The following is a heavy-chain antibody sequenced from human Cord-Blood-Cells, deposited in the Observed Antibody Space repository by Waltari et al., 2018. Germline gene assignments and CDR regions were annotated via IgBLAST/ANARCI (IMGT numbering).Heavy chain of an antibody. Sequence: QVQLVQSGAEVKKPGASVKVSCKASGYTFTSYGISWVRQAPGQELEWMGWISAYNGNTNYAQKLQGRVTMTTDTSTSTAYMELRSLRSDDTAVYYCARDRPNYDFWSGYNWFDPWGQGTLVTVSS. J-gene: IGHJ5*02. CDR1: GYTFTSYG. D-gene: IGHD3-3*01. CDR3: ARDRPNYDFWSGYNWFDP. CDR2: ISAYNGNT. V-gene: IGHV1-18*04.